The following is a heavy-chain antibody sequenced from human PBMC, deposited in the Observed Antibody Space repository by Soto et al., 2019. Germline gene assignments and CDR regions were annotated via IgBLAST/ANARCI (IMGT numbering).Heavy chain of an antibody. CDR3: ARAAVSEYSYGYGSGFCSGGSCYYYYYYMDV. V-gene: IGHV3-21*01. Sequence: GGSLRLSCAASGFTFSSYSMNWVRQAPGKGLEWVSSISSSSSYIYYADSVKGRFTISRDNAKNSLYLQMNSLRAEDTAVYYCARAAVSEYSYGYGSGFCSGGSCYYYYYYMDVWGKGTTVTVSS. D-gene: IGHD2-15*01. CDR1: GFTFSSYS. CDR2: ISSSSSYI. J-gene: IGHJ6*03.